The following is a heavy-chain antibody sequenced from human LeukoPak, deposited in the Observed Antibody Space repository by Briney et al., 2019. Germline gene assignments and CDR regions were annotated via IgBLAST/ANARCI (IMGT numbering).Heavy chain of an antibody. D-gene: IGHD3-10*01. J-gene: IGHJ3*02. CDR1: GYTFTSYG. CDR2: VSTYNGNT. CDR3: ARLELTMVRGVIGAFDI. Sequence: ASVKVSCKASGYTFTSYGISWVRHGPGQGLEWMGWVSTYNGNTNYAQTLQGRVTMTTDTSTSTAYMELRSLRSDDTAVYYCARLELTMVRGVIGAFDIWGQGTMVTVSS. V-gene: IGHV1-18*04.